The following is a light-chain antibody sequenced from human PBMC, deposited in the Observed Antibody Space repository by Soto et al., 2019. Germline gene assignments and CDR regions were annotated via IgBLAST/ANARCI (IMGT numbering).Light chain of an antibody. CDR2: DAS. V-gene: IGKV1-5*01. CDR3: QQYSTYS. J-gene: IGKJ1*01. Sequence: DIHLIHSPATLAAPVGDTVTITCRASQSISRWLAWSQQRPGRAPNLLISDASTLESGVPSRFSGSGSGTEFTLTISSLQPDDFATYHCQQYSTYSFGQGTKVDIK. CDR1: QSISRW.